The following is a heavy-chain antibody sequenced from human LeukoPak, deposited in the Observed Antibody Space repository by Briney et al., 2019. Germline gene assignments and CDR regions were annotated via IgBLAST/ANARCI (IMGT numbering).Heavy chain of an antibody. J-gene: IGHJ4*02. CDR3: ARDSATLPGSYFDY. CDR1: GYTFTDYY. CDR2: INPNSFGT. V-gene: IGHV1-2*02. D-gene: IGHD2-15*01. Sequence: GASVKVSCEASGYTFTDYYIHWVRQAPGQGLEWMGWINPNSFGTNYAQKFQDRVTMTRDTSISTAYMELSRLRSDDTAIYHCARDSATLPGSYFDYWGQGTLVTVSS.